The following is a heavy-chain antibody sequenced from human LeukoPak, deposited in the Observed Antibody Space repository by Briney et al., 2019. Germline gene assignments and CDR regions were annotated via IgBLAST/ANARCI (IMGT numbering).Heavy chain of an antibody. Sequence: GGSLRPSCAASGFTFSSNWMHWVRRAPGKGLVWVSRINEDGSTTNYADSVKGRSTIFRDNAKNTLYLQMNSLRAEDTAVYYCVRDLGGRSGHWGQGTLVTVSS. J-gene: IGHJ4*02. CDR2: INEDGSTT. CDR1: GFTFSSNW. CDR3: VRDLGGRSGH. D-gene: IGHD1-26*01. V-gene: IGHV3-74*01.